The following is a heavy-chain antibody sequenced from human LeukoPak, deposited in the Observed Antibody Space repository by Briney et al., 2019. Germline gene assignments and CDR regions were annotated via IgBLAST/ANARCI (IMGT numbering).Heavy chain of an antibody. CDR2: INHSGST. V-gene: IGHV4-34*01. D-gene: IGHD5-18*01. Sequence: SETLSLTCAVYGGSFSGYYWSWIRQPPGKGLEWIGEINHSGSTNYSPSLKSRVTISVDTSKNQFSLKLSSVTAADTAVYYCARGGYSYGPTNWFDPWGQGTLVTVSS. CDR3: ARGGYSYGPTNWFDP. CDR1: GGSFSGYY. J-gene: IGHJ5*02.